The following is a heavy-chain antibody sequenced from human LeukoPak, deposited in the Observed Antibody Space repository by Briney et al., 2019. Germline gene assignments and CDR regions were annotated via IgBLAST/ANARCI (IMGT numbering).Heavy chain of an antibody. Sequence: PGGSLRLSCAASGFTFNRNAISWVRQAPGKGLEWVSAISGSGGSTYYADSVKGRFTISRDNSKNTLYLQMNSLRAEDTAVYYCAKSQWSLTNFDYWGQGTLVTVSS. D-gene: IGHD6-19*01. CDR1: GFTFNRNA. CDR3: AKSQWSLTNFDY. CDR2: ISGSGGST. V-gene: IGHV3-23*01. J-gene: IGHJ4*02.